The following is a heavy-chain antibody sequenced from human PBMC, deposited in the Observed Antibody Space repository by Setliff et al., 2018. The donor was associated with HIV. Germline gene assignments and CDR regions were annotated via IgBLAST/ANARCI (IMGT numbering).Heavy chain of an antibody. J-gene: IGHJ4*02. Sequence: ASVKVSCKASGFTFTRSAMQWVRQARGQRLEWIGWIVVGSGNTNYAQKFQARVTITADESTSTAYMELSSLRSEDTAVYYCAAGYCGGDCYSRQSYFDYWGQGTLVTVSS. CDR1: GFTFTRSA. D-gene: IGHD2-21*02. V-gene: IGHV1-58*02. CDR2: IVVGSGNT. CDR3: AAGYCGGDCYSRQSYFDY.